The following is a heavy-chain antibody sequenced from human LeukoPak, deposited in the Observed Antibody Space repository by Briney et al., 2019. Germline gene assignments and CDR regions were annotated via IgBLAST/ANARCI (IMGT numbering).Heavy chain of an antibody. CDR1: GYIFIGYY. D-gene: IGHD2-15*01. CDR3: ARGEDCGGGSCVKY. Sequence: GASVKVSCKASGYIFIGYYMYWVRQAPGQGLEWMGRINPDSGGTEYAQNLQGRITMTRDTSISTAYMELSRLGSDGTAVYYCARGEDCGGGSCVKYWGQGTPVTVSS. V-gene: IGHV1-2*06. CDR2: INPDSGGT. J-gene: IGHJ4*02.